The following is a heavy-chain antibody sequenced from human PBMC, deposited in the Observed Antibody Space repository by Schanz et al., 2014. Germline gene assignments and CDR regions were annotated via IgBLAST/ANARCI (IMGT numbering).Heavy chain of an antibody. V-gene: IGHV1-18*01. CDR1: GYTFSSFG. CDR3: ARNIIATARAYDI. CDR2: ISTYNGNT. D-gene: IGHD6-13*01. J-gene: IGHJ3*02. Sequence: QVQLVQSGAEVKKPGASMKVSCKTSGYTFSSFGLNWVRQAPGQGLEWMGWISTYNGNTNYAQKFQGRVTMTTDRSTSTAYMELRSLRSDDTAVYYCARNIIATARAYDIWGQGTMVTVSS.